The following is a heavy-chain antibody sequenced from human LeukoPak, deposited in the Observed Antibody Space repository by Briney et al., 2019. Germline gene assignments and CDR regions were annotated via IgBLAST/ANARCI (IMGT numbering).Heavy chain of an antibody. CDR2: IYYSGST. CDR3: ARQEGVATTFDY. CDR1: GGSISSYY. V-gene: IGHV4-59*01. J-gene: IGHJ4*02. D-gene: IGHD5-12*01. Sequence: PSETLSLTCTVSGGSISSYYWSWIRQPPGKGLEWIGYIYYSGSTNYIPSLKSRVTISVDTSKNQFSLKLSSVTAADTAVYYCARQEGVATTFDYWGQGTLVTVSS.